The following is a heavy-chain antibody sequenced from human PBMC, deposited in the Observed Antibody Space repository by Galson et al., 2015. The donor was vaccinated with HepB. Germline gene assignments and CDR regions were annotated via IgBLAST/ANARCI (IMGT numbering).Heavy chain of an antibody. CDR2: ISSASTGI. J-gene: IGHJ4*02. CDR3: ARESGWLIDN. Sequence: SLRLSCAASGFTLSTYSMNWVRQAPGKGLEWVSYISSASTGIYYADSVKGRFTISRDNAKSSLFLQMNSLRDEDTAVYYCARESGWLIDNWGQGTLVTVSP. D-gene: IGHD5-12*01. V-gene: IGHV3-48*02. CDR1: GFTLSTYS.